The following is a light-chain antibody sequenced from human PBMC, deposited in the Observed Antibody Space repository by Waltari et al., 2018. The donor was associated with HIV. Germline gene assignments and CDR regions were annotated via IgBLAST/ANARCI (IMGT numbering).Light chain of an antibody. J-gene: IGLJ3*02. V-gene: IGLV2-14*01. CDR3: SSFTSSTTWV. CDR1: SSDVAPYNY. CDR2: EVS. Sequence: QSALTHPASVSVSPGQSVTISCTGTSSDVAPYNYVTWYQQHPGQAPTLMIYEVSKRPSGVSTRISGSKSGNTASLTISGLQAEDGADYYCSSFTSSTTWVFGGGTRLTVL.